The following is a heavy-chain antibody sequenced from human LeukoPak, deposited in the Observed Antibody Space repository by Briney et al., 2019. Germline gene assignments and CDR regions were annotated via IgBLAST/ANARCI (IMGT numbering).Heavy chain of an antibody. Sequence: GGSLRLSCASSGFTFSGHAMSWVRQAPGKGLEWISAVSGSDNSTYYADSVKGRFTVSRDDSKNTPYLQMHNLRAEDTAVYYCAKGPTGTTLGEDYWGQGTLVTVSS. CDR1: GFTFSGHA. D-gene: IGHD1-1*01. J-gene: IGHJ4*02. CDR3: AKGPTGTTLGEDY. CDR2: VSGSDNST. V-gene: IGHV3-23*01.